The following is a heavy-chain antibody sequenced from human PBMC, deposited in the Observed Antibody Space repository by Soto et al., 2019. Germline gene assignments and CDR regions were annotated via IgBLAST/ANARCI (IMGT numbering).Heavy chain of an antibody. J-gene: IGHJ6*03. D-gene: IGHD2-2*01. CDR2: IYSGGST. Sequence: GGSLRLSCAASGFTVSSNYMSWVRQAPGKGLEWVSVIYSGGSTYYADSVKGRFTISRDNSKNTLYLQMNSLRAEDTAVYYCAREPSEDIVVVPAAEYYYYMDVWGKGTTVTVSS. CDR3: AREPSEDIVVVPAAEYYYYMDV. V-gene: IGHV3-66*01. CDR1: GFTVSSNY.